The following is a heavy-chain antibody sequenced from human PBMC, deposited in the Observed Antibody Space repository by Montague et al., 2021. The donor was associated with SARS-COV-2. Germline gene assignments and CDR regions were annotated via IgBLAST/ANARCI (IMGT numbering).Heavy chain of an antibody. V-gene: IGHV3-23*01. CDR3: TSHSGYSSSW. Sequence: SLRLSCAASGFTFSSYAMSWVRQAPGKGLEWVAGISDSGVYTYYADSVKGRVTISRDNSKNTLYLQMNSLRAEDTAVYCCTSHSGYSSSWWGQGTLVIVSS. CDR2: ISDSGVYT. CDR1: GFTFSSYA. D-gene: IGHD6-13*01. J-gene: IGHJ4*02.